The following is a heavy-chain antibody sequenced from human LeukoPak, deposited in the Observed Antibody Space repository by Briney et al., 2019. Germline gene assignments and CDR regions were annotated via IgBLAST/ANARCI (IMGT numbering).Heavy chain of an antibody. CDR1: GFTFSSYA. D-gene: IGHD2-2*01. CDR2: ISGSGGST. CDR3: AKSPGIFVVVTYGMDV. V-gene: IGHV3-23*01. J-gene: IGHJ6*02. Sequence: GGSLRLSFAASGFTFSSYAMSWVRQAPGKGLEWVSAISGSGGSTYYADSVKGRFTISRDNSKNTLYLQMNSLRAEDTAVYYCAKSPGIFVVVTYGMDVWGQGTTVTVSS.